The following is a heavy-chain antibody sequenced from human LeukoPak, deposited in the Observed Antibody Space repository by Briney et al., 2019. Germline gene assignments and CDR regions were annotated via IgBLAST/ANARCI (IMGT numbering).Heavy chain of an antibody. J-gene: IGHJ4*02. V-gene: IGHV3-30*04. Sequence: PGRPLRLSCAASGFTFSSYAMHWVRQAPGKGLEWVAVISYDGSNKYYADSVKGRFTISRDNSKNTLYLQMNSLRAEDTAVYYCARVQLELRGALDYWGQGTLVTVSS. CDR1: GFTFSSYA. CDR3: ARVQLELRGALDY. CDR2: ISYDGSNK. D-gene: IGHD1-7*01.